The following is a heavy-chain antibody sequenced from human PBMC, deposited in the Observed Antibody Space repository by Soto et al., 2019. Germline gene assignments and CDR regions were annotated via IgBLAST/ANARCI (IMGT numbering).Heavy chain of an antibody. D-gene: IGHD5-12*01. Sequence: QVQLVGSGGGLVEPGGSLRLSCSASGFIFTDYSMTWIRQAPGKGLEWVSYISNGDETTQYADSVKGRFSVSRDNAKKVLFLQMNSLRVDDTAVYYCARVPKRRDGYNFDSWGRGALVTVSS. J-gene: IGHJ4*02. CDR3: ARVPKRRDGYNFDS. CDR1: GFIFTDYS. CDR2: ISNGDETT. V-gene: IGHV3-11*01.